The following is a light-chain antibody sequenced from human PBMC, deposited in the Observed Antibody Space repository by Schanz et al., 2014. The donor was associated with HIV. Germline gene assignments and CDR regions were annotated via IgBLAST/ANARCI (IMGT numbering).Light chain of an antibody. CDR3: QQYGRTPYT. J-gene: IGKJ2*01. Sequence: EIVLTQSPGTLSLSPGERATLSCRASQSVSNNYLAWYRQTPGQPPRLVIFGESNKAAGFSHRFSGSGSGTDFTLTINGLEPEDFAVYYCQQYGRTPYTFGQGTKLEIK. CDR1: QSVSNNY. V-gene: IGKV3-20*01. CDR2: GES.